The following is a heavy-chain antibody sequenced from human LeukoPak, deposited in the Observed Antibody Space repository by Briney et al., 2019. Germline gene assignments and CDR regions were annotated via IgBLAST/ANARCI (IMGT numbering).Heavy chain of an antibody. CDR2: IYTSGST. D-gene: IGHD2-2*01. J-gene: IGHJ2*01. CDR1: GGSISSYY. CDR3: ARYCSSTNCYHWYFDL. V-gene: IGHV4-4*07. Sequence: SETLSLTCTVSGGSISSYYWSWIRQPAGRGLEWIGRIYTSGSTNYNPSLASRVTMSVDTSKNQFSLRLSSVTAADTAVYYCARYCSSTNCYHWYFDLWGRGTLVTVSS.